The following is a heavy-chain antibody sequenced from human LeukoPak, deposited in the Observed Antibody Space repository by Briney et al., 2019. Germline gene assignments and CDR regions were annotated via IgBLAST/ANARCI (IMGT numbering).Heavy chain of an antibody. CDR2: INPNSGGT. Sequence: GASVKVSCKASGYTFTGYYMHWVRQAPGQGLEWMGWINPNSGGTNYAQKFQGRVTMTRDTSISTAYMELSRLRSDDTAVYYCARDGEDDYSNYVWFDPWGQGTLVTVSS. V-gene: IGHV1-2*02. J-gene: IGHJ5*02. CDR1: GYTFTGYY. CDR3: ARDGEDDYSNYVWFDP. D-gene: IGHD4-11*01.